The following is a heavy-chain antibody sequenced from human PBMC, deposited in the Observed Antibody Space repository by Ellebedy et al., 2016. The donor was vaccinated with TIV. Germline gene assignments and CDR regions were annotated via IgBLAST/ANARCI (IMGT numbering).Heavy chain of an antibody. CDR1: GFTFSTYA. J-gene: IGHJ4*02. V-gene: IGHV3-33*08. Sequence: PGGSLRLSCAVSGFTFSTYAMHWVRQAPGKGLEWVTVIWYDGSIQYYADSVKGRFTVSKDISKNTLYLQMDSLRAEDTAVYYCAREFGSSSVAERYFDYWGQGTLVTVSS. CDR2: IWYDGSIQ. D-gene: IGHD6-6*01. CDR3: AREFGSSSVAERYFDY.